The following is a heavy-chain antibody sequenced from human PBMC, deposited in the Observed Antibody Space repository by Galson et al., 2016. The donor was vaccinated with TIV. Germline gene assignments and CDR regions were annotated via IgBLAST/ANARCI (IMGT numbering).Heavy chain of an antibody. V-gene: IGHV3-48*01. CDR2: ISASHSTI. Sequence: SLRLSCAASGFTFSVYSMNWIRQAPGKGLGWVSYISASHSTIYYADSVKGRVTISRDNAKNSLFLQMDSLRAEDTAVSYCARTVSGAGFYYSGMDVWGQGTTVTVSS. J-gene: IGHJ6*02. D-gene: IGHD2-15*01. CDR1: GFTFSVYS. CDR3: ARTVSGAGFYYSGMDV.